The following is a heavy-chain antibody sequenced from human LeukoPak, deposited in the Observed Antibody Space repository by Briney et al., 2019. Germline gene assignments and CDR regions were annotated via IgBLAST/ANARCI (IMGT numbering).Heavy chain of an antibody. CDR2: ISWNSGSI. J-gene: IGHJ5*02. CDR1: GFTFDDYA. D-gene: IGHD3-22*01. V-gene: IGHV3-9*01. CDR3: AKAKENYYDSSGYYLNWFDP. Sequence: GGSLRLSCAASGFTFDDYAMHWVRQAPGKGLEWVSGISWNSGSIGYADSVKGRFTISRDNAKNSLYLQTNSLRAEDTALYYCAKAKENYYDSSGYYLNWFDPWGQGTLVTVSS.